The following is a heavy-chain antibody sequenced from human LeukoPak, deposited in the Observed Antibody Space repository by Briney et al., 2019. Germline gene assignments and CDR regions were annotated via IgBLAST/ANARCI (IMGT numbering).Heavy chain of an antibody. D-gene: IGHD2-8*01. Sequence: PSETLSLTCAVYGGSFSGYCWSWIRQPPGKGLEWIGYIYYSGSTYYNPSLKSRVTISVDTSKNQFSLKLSSVTAADTAVYYCARIGYCTNGVCYWGPWEDAFDIWGQGTMVTVSS. CDR3: ARIGYCTNGVCYWGPWEDAFDI. V-gene: IGHV4-34*09. J-gene: IGHJ3*02. CDR2: IYYSGST. CDR1: GGSFSGYC.